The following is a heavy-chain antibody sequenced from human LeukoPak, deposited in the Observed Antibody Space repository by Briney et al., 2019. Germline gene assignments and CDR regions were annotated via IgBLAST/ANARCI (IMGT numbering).Heavy chain of an antibody. CDR2: ISAYNGNT. Sequence: ASVKVSCKTSGYIFTNYGISWVRQAPGQGLEWTGWISAYNGNTNYAQKLQGRVTMTTDTSTSTAYMELRSLRSDDTAVYYCARGPPVVVVPRGTYFDYWGQGTLVTVSS. CDR1: GYIFTNYG. V-gene: IGHV1-18*01. CDR3: ARGPPVVVVPRGTYFDY. D-gene: IGHD3-22*01. J-gene: IGHJ4*02.